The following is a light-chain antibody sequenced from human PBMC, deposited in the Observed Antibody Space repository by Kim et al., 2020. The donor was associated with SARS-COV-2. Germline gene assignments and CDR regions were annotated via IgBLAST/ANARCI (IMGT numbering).Light chain of an antibody. CDR3: AAWDDSLSGPV. CDR1: SSNIGSNY. J-gene: IGLJ3*02. V-gene: IGLV1-47*02. Sequence: GQRVTISCSGSSSNIGSNYVYCYQQLPGTAPKLLIYTNNQRPSGVPDRFSGSKSGTSASLAISGLRSEDEADYYCAAWDDSLSGPVFGGGTQLTVL. CDR2: TNN.